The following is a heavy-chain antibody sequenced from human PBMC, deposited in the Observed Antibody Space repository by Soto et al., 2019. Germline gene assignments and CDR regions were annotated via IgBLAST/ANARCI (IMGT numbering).Heavy chain of an antibody. V-gene: IGHV5-51*01. CDR1: GYSFTSYW. CDR2: IYPGDSDT. D-gene: IGHD3-22*01. CDR3: TRPTYYDDSSRKNLPGAYHYGMDV. J-gene: IGHJ6*01. Sequence: GASLKISCKGCGYSFTSYWIGWVRQMPGKGLEWMGIIYPGDSDTRYSPSLQGQVTISADKSISTAYLQWSSLKASDTAMYSCTRPTYYDDSSRKNLPGAYHYGMDVWGQGTTGTVST.